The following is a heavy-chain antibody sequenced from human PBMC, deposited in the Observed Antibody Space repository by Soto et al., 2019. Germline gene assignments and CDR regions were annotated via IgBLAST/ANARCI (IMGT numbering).Heavy chain of an antibody. D-gene: IGHD1-7*01. J-gene: IGHJ5*02. V-gene: IGHV1-3*01. Sequence: ASVKVSCKASGYTFTSYAMHWVRQAPGQRLKWMGWINAGNGNTKYSQKFQGRVTIIRDTSASTAYMELSSLRSDDTAVYYCARDREYNWNYNWFDPWGQGTLVTVSS. CDR2: INAGNGNT. CDR3: ARDREYNWNYNWFDP. CDR1: GYTFTSYA.